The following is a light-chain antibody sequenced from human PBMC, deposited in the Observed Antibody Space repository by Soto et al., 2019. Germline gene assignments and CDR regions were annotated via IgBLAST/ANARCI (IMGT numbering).Light chain of an antibody. J-gene: IGLJ2*01. V-gene: IGLV1-40*01. CDR3: QSYDSSLSGLV. CDR2: GNS. Sequence: QSALTQPPSVSGAPGQRVTISCTRSSSNIGAGYDVHWYQQLPGTAPKLLIYGNSNRPSGVPDRFSGSKSGTSASLAITGLQAEDEADYYCQSYDSSLSGLVFGGGTKLTVL. CDR1: SSNIGAGYD.